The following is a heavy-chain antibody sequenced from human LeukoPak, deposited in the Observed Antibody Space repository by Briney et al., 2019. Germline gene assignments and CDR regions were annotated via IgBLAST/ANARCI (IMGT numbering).Heavy chain of an antibody. CDR2: ITGNTYST. J-gene: IGHJ6*03. CDR1: GFIFSSYG. D-gene: IGHD2-15*01. CDR3: ARGYCSGGSCYSYYYYNYMDV. Sequence: GGSLRLSCAASGFIFSSYGMRWVRQAPGEGLEWVSGITGNTYSTYYADSVRGRFTISRDNSKNTLYLQMNSLRADDTAVYYCARGYCSGGSCYSYYYYNYMDVWGKGTTVTVSS. V-gene: IGHV3-30*03.